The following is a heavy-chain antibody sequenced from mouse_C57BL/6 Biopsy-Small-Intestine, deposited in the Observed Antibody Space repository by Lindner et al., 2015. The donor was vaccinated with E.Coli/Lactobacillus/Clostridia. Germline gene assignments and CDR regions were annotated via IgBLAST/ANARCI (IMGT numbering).Heavy chain of an antibody. CDR1: GYTFTNYW. V-gene: IGHV1-63*01. CDR2: IYPGGGYT. Sequence: VQLQESGAELVRPGTSVKMSCKASGYTFTNYWIGWAKQRPGHGLEWIGDIYPGGGYTNYNERFKGKATLTADKSSSTAYMQFSGLTFEDSAIYYCARTWYFDVWGTGTTVTVSS. CDR3: ARTWYFDV. J-gene: IGHJ1*03.